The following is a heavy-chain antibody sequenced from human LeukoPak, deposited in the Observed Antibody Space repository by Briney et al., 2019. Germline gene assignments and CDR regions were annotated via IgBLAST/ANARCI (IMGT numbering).Heavy chain of an antibody. CDR2: IRYDGSNK. J-gene: IGHJ4*02. D-gene: IGHD1-1*01. CDR1: GFTFSRYG. Sequence: QAGGSLRLSCAASGFTFSRYGLYWVRQAPGKGLEWVAFIRYDGSNKYYADSVKGRFTISRDNSKNTLYLKMNSLRAEDTAVYSCAKDRRVYNWNARLYYFDYWGQGTLVTVSS. V-gene: IGHV3-30*02. CDR3: AKDRRVYNWNARLYYFDY.